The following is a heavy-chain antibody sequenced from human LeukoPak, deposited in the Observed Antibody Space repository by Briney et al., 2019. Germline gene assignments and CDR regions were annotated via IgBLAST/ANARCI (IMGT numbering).Heavy chain of an antibody. CDR1: GGSISSSSYY. CDR2: IYYSGGT. CDR3: ARPYSSSADDAFDI. V-gene: IGHV4-39*01. Sequence: SETLSLTCTVSGGSISSSSYYWGWIRQPPGKGLEWIGSIYYSGGTYYNPSLKSRVTISVDTSKNQFSLKLSSVTAADTAVYYCARPYSSSADDAFDIWGQGTMVTVSS. J-gene: IGHJ3*02. D-gene: IGHD6-6*01.